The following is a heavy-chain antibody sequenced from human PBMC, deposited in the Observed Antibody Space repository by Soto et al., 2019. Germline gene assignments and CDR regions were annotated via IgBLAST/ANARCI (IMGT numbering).Heavy chain of an antibody. V-gene: IGHV4-30-2*01. CDR2: IYHSGGT. J-gene: IGHJ5*02. Sequence: SEILSLTCAVSGGPITSGGYSWSWIRQPPGKGLEWIGYIYHSGGTYYNPSLKSRVTLSIDRTKKQFSLKLKPVTAADTAVYFCARTMTTSGWFDPWGQGTLVTVSS. CDR1: GGPITSGGYS. CDR3: ARTMTTSGWFDP. D-gene: IGHD4-17*01.